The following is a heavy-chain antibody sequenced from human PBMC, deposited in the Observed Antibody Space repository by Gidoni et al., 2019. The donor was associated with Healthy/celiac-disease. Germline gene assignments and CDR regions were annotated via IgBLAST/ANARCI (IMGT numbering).Heavy chain of an antibody. D-gene: IGHD3-16*01. CDR1: GFTFDDYA. CDR3: AKDRGPASLAYFDY. CDR2: ISWNSGSI. V-gene: IGHV3-9*01. J-gene: IGHJ4*02. Sequence: EVQRVESGGGLVQPGRFLRLSCAASGFTFDDYAMHWVRQAPGKGLGWVSGISWNSGSIGYADSVKGRFTISRDNAKNSLYLQMNSLRAEDTALYYCAKDRGPASLAYFDYWGQGTLVTVSS.